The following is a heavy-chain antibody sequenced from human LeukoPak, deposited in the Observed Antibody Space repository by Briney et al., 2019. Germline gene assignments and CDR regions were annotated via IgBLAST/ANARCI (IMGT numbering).Heavy chain of an antibody. D-gene: IGHD3-22*01. CDR1: GGTFSSYA. V-gene: IGHV1-69*13. J-gene: IGHJ5*02. CDR2: IIPIFGTA. Sequence: ASVKVSCKASGGTFSSYAISWVRQAPGQGLEWMGGIIPIFGTADYAQKFQGRVTITADESTSTVYMELSSLRSEDTAVYYCARGGYYDSSGYYSQFDPWGQGTLVTVSS. CDR3: ARGGYYDSSGYYSQFDP.